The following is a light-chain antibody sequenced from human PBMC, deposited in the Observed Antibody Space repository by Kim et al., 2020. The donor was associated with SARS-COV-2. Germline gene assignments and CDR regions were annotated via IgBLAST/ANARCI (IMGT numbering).Light chain of an antibody. CDR1: RSDVGAYNY. CDR2: DVS. J-gene: IGLJ1*01. CDR3: SSYRTSTSYV. V-gene: IGLV2-14*03. Sequence: QSITISCTGTRSDVGAYNYVSWYQQHPGKAPKFMIYDVSKRPSGVSNRFSGSKSGNTASLTISGLQGEDEADYYCSSYRTSTSYVFGTGTKVTVL.